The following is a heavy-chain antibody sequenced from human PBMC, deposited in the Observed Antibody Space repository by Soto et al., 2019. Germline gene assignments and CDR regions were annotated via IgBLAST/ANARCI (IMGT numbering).Heavy chain of an antibody. CDR2: IVPTFGTA. CDR3: ARNYFGSGSYYKGLHYYYYGMDV. J-gene: IGHJ6*02. V-gene: IGHV1-69*13. Sequence: SVKVSCKASGGTFSSYAISWVRQAPGQGLEWMGGIVPTFGTANYAQKFQGRVTITADESTSTAYMELSSLRSEDTAVYYCARNYFGSGSYYKGLHYYYYGMDVWGQGTTVTVSS. CDR1: GGTFSSYA. D-gene: IGHD3-10*01.